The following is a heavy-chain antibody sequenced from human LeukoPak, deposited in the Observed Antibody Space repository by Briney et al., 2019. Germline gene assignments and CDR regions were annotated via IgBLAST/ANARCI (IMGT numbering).Heavy chain of an antibody. CDR1: GGSISSYY. D-gene: IGHD1-14*01. CDR3: ARGPLTGSKISNRKGGFDAFDI. CDR2: IYYSGST. J-gene: IGHJ3*02. V-gene: IGHV4-59*08. Sequence: SETLSLTCTVSGGSISSYYWSWIRQPPGKGLEWIGYIYYSGSTNYNPSLKSRVTISVDTSKNQFSLKLSSVTAADTAVYYCARGPLTGSKISNRKGGFDAFDIWGQGTMVTVSS.